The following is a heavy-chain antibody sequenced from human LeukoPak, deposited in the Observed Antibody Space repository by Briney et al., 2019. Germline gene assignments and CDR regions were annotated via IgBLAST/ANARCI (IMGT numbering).Heavy chain of an antibody. CDR2: ISSSGSTI. Sequence: GRSLRLSCAASGFTFSAYYMSWIRHAPGKGLELVSYISSSGSTIYYAASVTGRFTISRDNAKYSLYLQMNSLRAEDTALYHCARYRPNRGAVDYGGQGPLVTVSS. CDR1: GFTFSAYY. D-gene: IGHD3-10*01. CDR3: ARYRPNRGAVDY. J-gene: IGHJ4*02. V-gene: IGHV3-11*04.